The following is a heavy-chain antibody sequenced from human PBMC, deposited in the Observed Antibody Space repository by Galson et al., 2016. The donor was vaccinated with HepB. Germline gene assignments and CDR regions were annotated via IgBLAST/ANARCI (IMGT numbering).Heavy chain of an antibody. D-gene: IGHD6-6*01. CDR2: IWYDGNNK. CDR1: GFTFSRYG. V-gene: IGHV3-33*01. J-gene: IGHJ4*02. CDR3: VAGTAPRPGY. Sequence: SLRLSCAASGFTFSRYGMHWVRQAPGKGLEWVTVIWYDGNNKYYADSVKGRFTISRDNSKNTLYLQMNSLRGEDTAVYYCVAGTAPRPGYWGQGILVTVSS.